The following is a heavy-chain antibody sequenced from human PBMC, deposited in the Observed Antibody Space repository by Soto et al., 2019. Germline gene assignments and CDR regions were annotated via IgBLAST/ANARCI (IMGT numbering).Heavy chain of an antibody. CDR1: GGSISSGGYY. CDR2: IYYSGST. J-gene: IGHJ4*02. Sequence: SETLSLTCTVSGGSISSGGYYWSWIRQHPGKGLEWIGYIYYSGSTYYNPSLKSRVTISVDTSKNQFSLKLSSVTAADTAVYYCARETYYYDSSGYSTLDYSGQGTLVTVSS. CDR3: ARETYYYDSSGYSTLDY. D-gene: IGHD3-22*01. V-gene: IGHV4-31*03.